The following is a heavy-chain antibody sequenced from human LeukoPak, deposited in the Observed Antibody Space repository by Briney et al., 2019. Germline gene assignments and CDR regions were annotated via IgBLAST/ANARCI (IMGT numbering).Heavy chain of an antibody. V-gene: IGHV3-48*04. Sequence: GGSLRLSCAASGFTFSSYSMNWVRQAPGKGLEWVSYISSSSSTIYYADSVKGRFTISRDNAKNTLYLQMNSLRVEDTAVYYCAREWSGSPAYWGQGTLVTVSS. J-gene: IGHJ4*02. D-gene: IGHD1-26*01. CDR2: ISSSSSTI. CDR1: GFTFSSYS. CDR3: AREWSGSPAY.